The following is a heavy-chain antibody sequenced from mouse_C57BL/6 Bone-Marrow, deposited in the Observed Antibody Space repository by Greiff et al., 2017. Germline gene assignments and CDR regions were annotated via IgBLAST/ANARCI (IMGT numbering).Heavy chain of an antibody. CDR3: ERSTEVAPQYWYFDV. CDR1: GYTFTSYG. D-gene: IGHD1-1*01. J-gene: IGHJ1*03. CDR2: IYPRSGNT. Sequence: QVQLQQSGAELARPGASVKLSCKASGYTFTSYGISWVKQRTGQGLEWIGEIYPRSGNTYYNEKFKGKATLTADTSSSTAYMELRSLTSEHTAVYFWERSTEVAPQYWYFDVWGTGTTVTVSS. V-gene: IGHV1-81*01.